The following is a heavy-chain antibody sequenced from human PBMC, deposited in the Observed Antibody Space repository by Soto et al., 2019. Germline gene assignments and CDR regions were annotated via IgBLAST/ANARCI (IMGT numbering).Heavy chain of an antibody. V-gene: IGHV3-30*18. CDR2: ISYDGSSK. CDR3: AKDRGGASRDYHYGMDV. D-gene: IGHD2-21*01. CDR1: RFIFSNYA. Sequence: QVQVVESGGGVVQPGRSLRLSCAASRFIFSNYAMHWVRQAPGKGLEWLAVISYDGSSKYYADSVKGRFTISRDDSKDTLYLQMDSLRAEDTSVYYCAKDRGGASRDYHYGMDVWGQGTTVTVSS. J-gene: IGHJ6*02.